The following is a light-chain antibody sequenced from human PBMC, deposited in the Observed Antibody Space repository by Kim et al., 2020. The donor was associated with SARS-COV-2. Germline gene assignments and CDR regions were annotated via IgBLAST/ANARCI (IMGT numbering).Light chain of an antibody. CDR3: NTRDSSGDHVL. Sequence: LGQPVTLSGLGDVLGVYYASWWRQKAGGAPVLVIYGAKYRPSGIPGRVSGSGSGNTASLTITGAQAEDEADYYCNTRDSSGDHVLFGGGTQLTVL. CDR2: GAK. CDR1: VLGVYY. V-gene: IGLV3-19*01. J-gene: IGLJ3*02.